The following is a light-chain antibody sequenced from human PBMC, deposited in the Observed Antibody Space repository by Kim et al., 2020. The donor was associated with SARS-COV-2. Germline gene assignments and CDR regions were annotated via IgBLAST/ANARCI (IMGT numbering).Light chain of an antibody. Sequence: SVSPGQTASMTCSGDKLGDKYACWYQQKPGQSPVLVIYQDSKRPSGIPERFTGSNSGNTATLTISGTQAMDEADYYCQAWDSSTVVFGGGTQLTV. CDR2: QDS. J-gene: IGLJ2*01. V-gene: IGLV3-1*01. CDR1: KLGDKY. CDR3: QAWDSSTVV.